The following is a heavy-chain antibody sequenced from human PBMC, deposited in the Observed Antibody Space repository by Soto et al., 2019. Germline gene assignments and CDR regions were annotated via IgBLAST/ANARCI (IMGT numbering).Heavy chain of an antibody. D-gene: IGHD2-15*01. Sequence: GEALKISCQGSGYRFTGFWLNWVRQRPGKGLEWVGRIDPNDSFINYSPPFEGHVTISADKSISTAYLQWTRLQAADTAIYYCARPASGGSRDAFDIWGQGTMVTVSS. CDR2: IDPNDSFI. V-gene: IGHV5-10-1*01. CDR1: GYRFTGFW. CDR3: ARPASGGSRDAFDI. J-gene: IGHJ3*02.